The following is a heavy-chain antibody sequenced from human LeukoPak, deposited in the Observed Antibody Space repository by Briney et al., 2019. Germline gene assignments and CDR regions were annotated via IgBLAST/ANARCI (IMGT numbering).Heavy chain of an antibody. D-gene: IGHD1-26*01. CDR3: ARYTFLGGYFDF. V-gene: IGHV4-38-2*01. CDR2: MYPSGSS. J-gene: IGHJ4*02. Sequence: SETLSLTCSVSGYSITSGSYWSWIRPSPGKGLEWIGGMYPSGSSFYSASLTSRVSVSLDTSKNQFSLKLTSVTAADTAMYFCARYTFLGGYFDFWGQGTLVTVSS. CDR1: GYSITSGSY.